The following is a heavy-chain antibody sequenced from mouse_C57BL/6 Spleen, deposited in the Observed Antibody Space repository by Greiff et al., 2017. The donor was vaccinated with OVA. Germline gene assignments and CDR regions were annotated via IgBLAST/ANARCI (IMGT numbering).Heavy chain of an antibody. CDR1: GYSITSGYY. V-gene: IGHV3-6*01. CDR2: ISYDGSN. CDR3: ARITTVWYFDD. J-gene: IGHJ1*03. Sequence: EVKLQESGPGLVKPSQSLSLTCSVTGYSITSGYYWNWIRQFPGNQLEWMGYISYDGSNNYNPSLKNRISITRDTSKNQFFLKLNSVTTEDTATYYCARITTVWYFDDWGTGTTVTVSS. D-gene: IGHD1-1*01.